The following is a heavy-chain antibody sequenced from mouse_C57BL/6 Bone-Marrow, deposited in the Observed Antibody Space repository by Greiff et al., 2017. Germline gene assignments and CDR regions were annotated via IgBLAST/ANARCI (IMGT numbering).Heavy chain of an antibody. CDR2: INPYNGGT. CDR1: GYTFTDYY. D-gene: IGHD1-1*01. CDR3: APPYYYGSSSFAY. V-gene: IGHV1-19*01. Sequence: EVQLQQSGPVLVKPGASVKMSCKASGYTFTDYYMNWVKQSHGKSLEWIGVINPYNGGTSYNQKFKGKATLTVDKSSSTAYMELNSLTSEDSAVYYCAPPYYYGSSSFAYWGQGTLVTVSA. J-gene: IGHJ3*01.